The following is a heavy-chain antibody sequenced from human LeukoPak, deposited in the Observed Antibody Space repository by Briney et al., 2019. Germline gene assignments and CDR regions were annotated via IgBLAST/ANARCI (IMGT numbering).Heavy chain of an antibody. CDR1: GFTFCSYD. CDR2: ISYDGSNK. Sequence: GRSLRLSCAASGFTFCSYDMDWVRQAPGKGVEWVAVISYDGSNKYYAESVKGRFTISRDNSMNTLYLQMNSLRAEDTAVDYCAADHDFDYWGQGTLVTVSS. J-gene: IGHJ4*02. V-gene: IGHV3-30*03. D-gene: IGHD1-14*01. CDR3: AADHDFDY.